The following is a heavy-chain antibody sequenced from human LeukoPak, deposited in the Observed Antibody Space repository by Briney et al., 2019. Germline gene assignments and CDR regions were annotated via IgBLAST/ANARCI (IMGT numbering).Heavy chain of an antibody. D-gene: IGHD6-6*01. CDR1: GFTFSNYY. CDR3: ARDPFSYSSSPDYFDY. Sequence: PAGSLTLSCAASGFTFSNYYMSWIRHPPETGLEWVSYISSSGSTIYYADSVKGRVTISRDNAKNSLYLQMNSLRAEDTAVYYCARDPFSYSSSPDYFDYWGEGTLVTVSS. J-gene: IGHJ4*02. V-gene: IGHV3-11*04. CDR2: ISSSGSTI.